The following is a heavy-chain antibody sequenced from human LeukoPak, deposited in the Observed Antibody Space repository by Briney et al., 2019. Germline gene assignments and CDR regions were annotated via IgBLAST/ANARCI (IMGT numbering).Heavy chain of an antibody. CDR2: ISHSGDT. D-gene: IGHD2-21*02. Sequence: PSGTLSLTCAVSGASISSSTWWTWVRQSPGKGLEWIGQISHSGDTNYNPSLKSRVTISVDKSKNQFSLKVTSVTAADTAVYYCAREIPVTAYYYYGMDVWGPGTTVTVSS. CDR3: AREIPVTAYYYYGMDV. V-gene: IGHV4-4*02. CDR1: GASISSSTW. J-gene: IGHJ6*02.